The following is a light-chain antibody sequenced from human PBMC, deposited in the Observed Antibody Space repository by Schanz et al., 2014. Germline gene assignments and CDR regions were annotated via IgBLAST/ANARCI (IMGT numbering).Light chain of an antibody. CDR3: SSYAGSRTDV. J-gene: IGLJ1*01. CDR2: EVS. V-gene: IGLV2-8*01. Sequence: QSALTQPPSASGSPGQSVTISCTGTSSDVGGYNYVSWYQQHPGKAPKLMIYEVSKRPSGVPDRFSGSKSGNTASLTVSGLQAEDEADFYSSSYAGSRTDVFGTGTKLTVL. CDR1: SSDVGGYNY.